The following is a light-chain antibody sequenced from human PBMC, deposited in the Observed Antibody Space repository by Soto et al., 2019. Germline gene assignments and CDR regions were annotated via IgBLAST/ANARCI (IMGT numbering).Light chain of an antibody. Sequence: IQLTQSPSSLSASVGDRVTITCRSSQGISSYLAWYQQKPGKAPKLLIYATSALQSWVQARYSGSGSGTDFTLTISSLQPEDFATYYCQQLNSYPRTFGQGTKLEIK. J-gene: IGKJ2*01. CDR1: QGISSY. V-gene: IGKV1-9*01. CDR3: QQLNSYPRT. CDR2: ATS.